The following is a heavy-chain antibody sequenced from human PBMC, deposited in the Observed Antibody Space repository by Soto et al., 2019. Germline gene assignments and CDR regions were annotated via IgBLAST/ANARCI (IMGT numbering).Heavy chain of an antibody. J-gene: IGHJ4*02. Sequence: QVQLVQSGAEVKKPGSSVKVSCKASGGTFSSYAISWVRQAPGQGLEWMGGIIPIFGTANYAQKFQGRVTITADESTTTAYMELSSLRSENTAVYYCARDHCTNGVCYWVGYWGQGTLVTVSS. CDR2: IIPIFGTA. CDR3: ARDHCTNGVCYWVGY. V-gene: IGHV1-69*01. D-gene: IGHD2-8*01. CDR1: GGTFSSYA.